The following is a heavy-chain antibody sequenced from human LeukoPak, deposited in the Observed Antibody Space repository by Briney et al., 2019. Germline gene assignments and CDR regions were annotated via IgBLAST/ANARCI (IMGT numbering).Heavy chain of an antibody. V-gene: IGHV1-2*02. CDR3: AREDIAAAHTPGYYYYYGMDV. CDR1: GYTFTGYY. J-gene: IGHJ6*02. Sequence: ASVKVSCKASGYTFTGYYMHWVRQAPGQGLEWMGWINPNSGGTNYAQKFQGRVTITRDTSASTAYMELSSLRSEDTAVYYCAREDIAAAHTPGYYYYYGMDVWGQGTTVTVSS. CDR2: INPNSGGT. D-gene: IGHD6-13*01.